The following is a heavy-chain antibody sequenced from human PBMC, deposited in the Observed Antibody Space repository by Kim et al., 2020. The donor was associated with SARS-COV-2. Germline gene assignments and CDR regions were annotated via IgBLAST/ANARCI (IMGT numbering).Heavy chain of an antibody. Sequence: GGSLRLSCAASGFTFSSYAMHWVRQAPGKGLEWVAVISYDGSNKYYADSVKGRFTISRVNSKNTLYLQMNSLRAEDTAVYYCARDLDTGELLWFGELRNPGYGMDVWGQGTTVTVSS. J-gene: IGHJ6*02. D-gene: IGHD3-10*01. CDR1: GFTFSSYA. CDR2: ISYDGSNK. V-gene: IGHV3-30*04. CDR3: ARDLDTGELLWFGELRNPGYGMDV.